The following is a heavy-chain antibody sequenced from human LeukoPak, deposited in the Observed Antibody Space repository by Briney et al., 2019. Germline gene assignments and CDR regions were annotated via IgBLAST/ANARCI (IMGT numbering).Heavy chain of an antibody. CDR2: INSDEMST. CDR1: GFTLNSYW. J-gene: IGHJ3*02. CDR3: ARGAHVLDI. D-gene: IGHD1-26*01. Sequence: GGSLRLSCAASGFTLNSYWMHWVRQAPGKGLVWVSRINSDEMSTPYVDSVKGRFTISRDNAKNTLYLQMDSLRAEDTAVYFCARGAHVLDIWGQGTMVTVSS. V-gene: IGHV3-74*01.